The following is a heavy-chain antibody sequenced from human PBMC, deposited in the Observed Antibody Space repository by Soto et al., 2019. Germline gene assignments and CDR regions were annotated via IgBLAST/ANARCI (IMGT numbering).Heavy chain of an antibody. D-gene: IGHD2-15*01. V-gene: IGHV4-4*02. CDR3: ARRGGGVVLAATTPFDY. CDR1: SGSITSANW. J-gene: IGHJ4*02. Sequence: QVPLQESGPRLERPSGTLSLTCTVSSGSITSANWWCWVRQPPGRGLEWTGEIYHSGSTNYNLSLKSRVTLSVDKSKNQFSLSLSSVTAADTAMYYCARRGGGVVLAATTPFDYWGQGTLVTVSS. CDR2: IYHSGST.